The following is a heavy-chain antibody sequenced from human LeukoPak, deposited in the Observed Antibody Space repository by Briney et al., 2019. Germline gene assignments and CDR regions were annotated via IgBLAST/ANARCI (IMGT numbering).Heavy chain of an antibody. CDR1: GYTFTSYG. D-gene: IGHD1-1*01. V-gene: IGHV1-18*01. CDR2: ISAYNGNT. Sequence: GASVKVSCKASGYTFTSYGISWVRQAPGQGLEWMGWISAYNGNTNYAQKLQGRVTMTTDTSTSTAYMELRSLRSEDTAVYYCTRGVQLERRYYNWFDPWGQGTLVTVSS. J-gene: IGHJ5*02. CDR3: TRGVQLERRYYNWFDP.